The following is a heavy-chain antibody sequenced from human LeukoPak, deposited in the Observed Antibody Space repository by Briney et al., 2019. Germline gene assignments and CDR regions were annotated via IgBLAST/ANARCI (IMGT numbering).Heavy chain of an antibody. J-gene: IGHJ4*02. CDR2: ISSSGSTI. V-gene: IGHV3-48*03. D-gene: IGHD3-9*01. Sequence: GGSLRLSCAASGFTFSSYEMNWVRQAPGKGLEWVSYISSSGSTIYYADSVKGRFTISRDNAKNSLYLQMNSLRAEDTAVYYCARTPRFDWFATYYYFDYWGQGTLVTVSS. CDR1: GFTFSSYE. CDR3: ARTPRFDWFATYYYFDY.